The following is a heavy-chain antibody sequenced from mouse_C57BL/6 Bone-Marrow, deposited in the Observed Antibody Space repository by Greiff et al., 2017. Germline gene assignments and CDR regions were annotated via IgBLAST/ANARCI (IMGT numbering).Heavy chain of an antibody. CDR2: ISSGSSNT. J-gene: IGHJ1*03. D-gene: IGHD1-1*01. V-gene: IGHV5-6*01. CDR1: GYTFSSYG. Sequence: EVQLVESGGDLAKPGASLKLSCAASGYTFSSYGMSWVRQSPDKRLEWVATISSGSSNTYYPDRVKGRFTISRDNAKTTMYLEMSSLKSEDTAMYYCARDGSNHWEFGGWGTGTTVTVSS. CDR3: ARDGSNHWEFGG.